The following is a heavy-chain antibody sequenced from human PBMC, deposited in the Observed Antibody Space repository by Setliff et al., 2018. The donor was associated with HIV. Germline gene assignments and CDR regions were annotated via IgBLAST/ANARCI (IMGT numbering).Heavy chain of an antibody. CDR1: GLTFNRYW. D-gene: IGHD6-19*01. CDR3: PASGWPFDY. CDR2: IGGSGSAI. J-gene: IGHJ4*02. V-gene: IGHV3-48*01. Sequence: PGGSLRLSCVASGLTFNRYWMSWVRQVPGKGLEWVSYIGGSGSAIYYADSVKGRFTISRDNAKNSLYLQLNSLRAEDTAVYYCPASGWPFDYWGQGTLVTVSS.